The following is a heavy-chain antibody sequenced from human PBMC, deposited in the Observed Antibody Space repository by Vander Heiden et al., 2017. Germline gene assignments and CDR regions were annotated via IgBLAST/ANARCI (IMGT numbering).Heavy chain of an antibody. Sequence: QVQLVESGGGVVQPGRSLSLSCAASGFTFSSYAMHWVRQAPGKGLEWVAVISYDGSNKYYADSVKGRFTISRDNSKNTLYLQMNSLRAEDTAVYYCARDGRDYASDYWGQGTLVTVSS. D-gene: IGHD2-15*01. CDR2: ISYDGSNK. V-gene: IGHV3-30-3*01. CDR1: GFTFSSYA. J-gene: IGHJ4*02. CDR3: ARDGRDYASDY.